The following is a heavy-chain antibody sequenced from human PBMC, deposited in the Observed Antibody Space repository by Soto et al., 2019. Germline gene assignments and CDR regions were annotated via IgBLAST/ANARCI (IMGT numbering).Heavy chain of an antibody. D-gene: IGHD3-10*01. CDR2: TYYKSKWNN. J-gene: IGHJ6*02. V-gene: IGHV6-1*01. CDR3: TGITWFRGMDV. CDR1: GYSVSSNSAG. Sequence: SHTLSLTCVISGYSVSSNSAGWNWIRQSPSRGLEWLGRTYYKSKWNNDYALSVKSRITINPDTSKNQFSLHLYSVAPEDTAVYYCTGITWFRGMDVWGQGTPVTAP.